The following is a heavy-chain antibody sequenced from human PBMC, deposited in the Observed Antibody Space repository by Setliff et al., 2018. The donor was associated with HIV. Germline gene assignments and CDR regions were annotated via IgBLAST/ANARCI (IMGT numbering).Heavy chain of an antibody. CDR2: IYTSGSP. CDR1: GGSVNSGNYH. CDR3: ARTPRIMVTLKGEYYYYYMDV. Sequence: SETLSLTCSVSGGSVNSGNYHWAWIRQPAGKGLEWIGHIYTSGSPHYKSSLTSRLTISLDTSKNQFSLKLSSVAAADTAVYYCARTPRIMVTLKGEYYYYYMDVWSKGTTVTVSS. J-gene: IGHJ6*03. D-gene: IGHD2-8*01. V-gene: IGHV4-61*09.